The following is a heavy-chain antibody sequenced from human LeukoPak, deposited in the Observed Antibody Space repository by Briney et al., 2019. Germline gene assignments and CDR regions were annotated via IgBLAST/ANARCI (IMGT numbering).Heavy chain of an antibody. D-gene: IGHD3-16*02. CDR3: ARHIPYYDYVWGSYRYYYYYGMDV. J-gene: IGHJ6*02. CDR2: IYYSGST. Sequence: SETLSLTCTVSGGSIISNNHYWGWIRQPPGKGLEWIGSIYYSGSTYYNPSLKSRVTISVDTSKNQFSLKLSSVTAADTAVYYCARHIPYYDYVWGSYRYYYYYGMDVWGQGTTVTVSS. V-gene: IGHV4-39*01. CDR1: GGSIISNNHY.